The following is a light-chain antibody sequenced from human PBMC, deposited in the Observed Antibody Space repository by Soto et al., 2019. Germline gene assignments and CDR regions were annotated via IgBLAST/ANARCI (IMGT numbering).Light chain of an antibody. J-gene: IGKJ1*01. Sequence: ETVMTQSPVTLSVSPGDTATLSCRASQRVSNHFAWYQQKPGQAPRLFIYDASKRATGIPDRFSGSGSGTDFTLTISRLEPEDFAVYYCQQYGSSGTFGQGTKVDI. V-gene: IGKV3-20*01. CDR1: QRVSNH. CDR2: DAS. CDR3: QQYGSSGT.